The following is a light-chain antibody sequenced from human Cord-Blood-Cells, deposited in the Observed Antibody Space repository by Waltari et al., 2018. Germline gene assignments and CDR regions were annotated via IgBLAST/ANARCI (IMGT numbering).Light chain of an antibody. CDR1: QSVSSSY. CDR3: QQYGSSIT. CDR2: GAS. Sequence: EIVLTQSPGTLSLSPGERATLSCRASQSVSSSYLAWYQQKPGQAPRLLIYGASSRATGIPDRFGCSGSATDFTLTISRLEPEDFAVYYCQQYGSSITFGQGTRLEIK. J-gene: IGKJ5*01. V-gene: IGKV3-20*01.